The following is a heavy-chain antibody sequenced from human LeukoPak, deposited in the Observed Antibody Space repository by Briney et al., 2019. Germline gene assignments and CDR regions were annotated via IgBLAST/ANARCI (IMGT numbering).Heavy chain of an antibody. J-gene: IGHJ5*02. CDR1: GGSFSGYY. CDR3: ARVEYLYCSGGSCQKGDWFDP. D-gene: IGHD2-15*01. Sequence: SETLSLTCAVYGGSFSGYYWSWIRQPPGKGLEWIGEINHSRSTNYNPSLKSRVTISVDTSKNQFSLKLSSVTAADTAVYYCARVEYLYCSGGSCQKGDWFDPWGQGTLVTVSS. V-gene: IGHV4-34*01. CDR2: INHSRST.